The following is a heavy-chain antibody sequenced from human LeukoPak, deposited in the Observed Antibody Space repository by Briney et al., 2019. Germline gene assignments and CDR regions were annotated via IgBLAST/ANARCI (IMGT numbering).Heavy chain of an antibody. CDR3: AGIGRWLQFFGY. D-gene: IGHD5-12*01. V-gene: IGHV4-39*01. CDR2: IYYSGST. Sequence: HPSETLSLTCTVSGGSISSSSYYWGWIRQPPGKGPERIGSIYYSGSTYYNPSLKTRVTISVDTSKNQFSLKLTSVTAADTAVYDCAGIGRWLQFFGYWGQGTLVTVSS. J-gene: IGHJ4*02. CDR1: GGSISSSSYY.